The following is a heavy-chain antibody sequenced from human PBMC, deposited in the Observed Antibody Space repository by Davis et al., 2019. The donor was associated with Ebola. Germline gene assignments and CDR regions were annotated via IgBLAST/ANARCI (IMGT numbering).Heavy chain of an antibody. V-gene: IGHV3-23*01. D-gene: IGHD3-10*01. CDR1: GYVFRNYV. Sequence: GESLKISCAASGYVFRNYVMSWVRQAPGKGLEWVSTLGTSADTYYADSVKGRFTISRDNSKNTLYLQMNSLRAEDTAVYYCATQPGGSGSYFSYWGLGTLVTVSS. J-gene: IGHJ4*02. CDR3: ATQPGGSGSYFSY. CDR2: LGTSADT.